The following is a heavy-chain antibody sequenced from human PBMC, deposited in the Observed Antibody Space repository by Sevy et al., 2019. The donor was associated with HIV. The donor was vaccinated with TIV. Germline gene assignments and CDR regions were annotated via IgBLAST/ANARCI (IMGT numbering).Heavy chain of an antibody. Sequence: SETLSLTCAVYGGSFSGYYWSWIRQPPGKGLEWIVEISHSGTVNYNPSLKSRVTISVDTSKDQFSLKLSSVTAADTAVYYCARGNIEITMMIVVFTGGIYYFDYWGQGTLVTVSS. V-gene: IGHV4-34*01. D-gene: IGHD3-22*01. CDR1: GGSFSGYY. CDR3: ARGNIEITMMIVVFTGGIYYFDY. J-gene: IGHJ4*02. CDR2: ISHSGTV.